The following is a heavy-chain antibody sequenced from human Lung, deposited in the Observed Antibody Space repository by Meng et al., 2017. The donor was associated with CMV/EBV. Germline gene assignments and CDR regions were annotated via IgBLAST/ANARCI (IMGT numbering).Heavy chain of an antibody. V-gene: IGHV4-31*02. Sequence: SISSGGYYWSWIRQHPGKGLEWNGYIYYSESTYYNPSLKSRVTTSVDTSKNQFSLKLSSVTAADTAVYYCARTRPLGTKGGWYFDYWGQGTLVTVSS. J-gene: IGHJ4*02. CDR3: ARTRPLGTKGGWYFDY. CDR1: SISSGGYY. CDR2: IYYSEST. D-gene: IGHD1-1*01.